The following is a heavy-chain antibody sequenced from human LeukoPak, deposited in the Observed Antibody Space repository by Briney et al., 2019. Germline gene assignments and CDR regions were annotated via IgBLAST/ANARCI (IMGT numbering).Heavy chain of an antibody. CDR3: GRVIAGAIDY. Sequence: GGSLRLSCAAFGFTFGGYSMTWVRRAPGKGLEWVANINLDGSDTFYVGFVKGRFTISRDNADNSLYLQMNSLRAEDTAVYYCGRVIAGAIDYWGQGTLVTVSS. J-gene: IGHJ4*02. V-gene: IGHV3-7*01. CDR2: INLDGSDT. D-gene: IGHD6-13*01. CDR1: GFTFGGYS.